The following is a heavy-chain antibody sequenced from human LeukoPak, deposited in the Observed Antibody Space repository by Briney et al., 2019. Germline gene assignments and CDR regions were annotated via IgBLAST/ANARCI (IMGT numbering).Heavy chain of an antibody. V-gene: IGHV3-74*01. D-gene: IGHD6-13*01. Sequence: GGSLRLSCAASGFTFSSYWMHWVRQAPGKGLVWVSRINSDGSSTSYADSVKGRFTISRDNAKNTLYLQMNSLRAEDTAVYYCARVLSSTWGAYYYYGMDVWGQGTTVTVSS. CDR3: ARVLSSTWGAYYYYGMDV. CDR2: INSDGSST. CDR1: GFTFSSYW. J-gene: IGHJ6*02.